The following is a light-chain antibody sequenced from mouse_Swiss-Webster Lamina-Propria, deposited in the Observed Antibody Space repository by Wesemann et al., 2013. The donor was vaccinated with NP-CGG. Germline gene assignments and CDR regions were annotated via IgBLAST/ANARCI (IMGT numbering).Light chain of an antibody. CDR1: QSLLNSGNQKNY. J-gene: IGKJ1*01. CDR2: WAS. CDR3: HQYLSSWT. Sequence: DIVMTQSPSSLTVTAGEKVTMSCKSSQSLLNSGNQKNYLTWYQQKPGQPPKLLIYWASTRESGVPDRFTGSGSGTDFTLTISSVQAEDLAVYYCHQYLSSWTFGGGTKLEIK. V-gene: IGKV8-19*01.